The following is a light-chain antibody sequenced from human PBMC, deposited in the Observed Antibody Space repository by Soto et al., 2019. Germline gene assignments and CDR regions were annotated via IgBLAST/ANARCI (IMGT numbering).Light chain of an antibody. Sequence: QSVLTQPPSVSAGPGQKVTISCSGSGSNIGDNYVSWYQQLPGTAPRLLIYANNKRPSGIPDRFSGSKSGTSATLGITGLQTGDEADYYCGTWDSSLSAGRVFGGGTKLTVL. CDR3: GTWDSSLSAGRV. CDR1: GSNIGDNY. CDR2: ANN. J-gene: IGLJ3*02. V-gene: IGLV1-51*01.